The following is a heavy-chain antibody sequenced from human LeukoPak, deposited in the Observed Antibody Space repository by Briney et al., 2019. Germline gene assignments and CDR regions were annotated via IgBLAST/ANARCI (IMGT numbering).Heavy chain of an antibody. CDR1: GGSISSGGYY. CDR2: IYYSGST. J-gene: IGHJ4*02. CDR3: ARSSMVRGEHY. V-gene: IGHV4-31*03. Sequence: SETLSLTCTVSGGSISSGGYYWSWLRQHPGKGLEWIGYIYYSGSTYYNPSLKSRVTISVDTSKNQFSLKLSSVTAADTAVYYCARSSMVRGEHYWGQGTLVTVSS. D-gene: IGHD3-10*01.